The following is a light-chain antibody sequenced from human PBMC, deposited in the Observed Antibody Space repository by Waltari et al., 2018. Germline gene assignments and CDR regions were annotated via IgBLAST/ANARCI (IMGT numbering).Light chain of an antibody. V-gene: IGKV1-9*01. Sequence: DIQLTQSPSFLSASVGDRVTINCRASQAISSYLAWYQQKPGKAPKLLIYAASTLQSGVPSRFSGSGSGTEFTLTISSLQPEDFATYYCQQLNSYPFFTFGPGTKVDIK. CDR3: QQLNSYPFFT. J-gene: IGKJ3*01. CDR1: QAISSY. CDR2: AAS.